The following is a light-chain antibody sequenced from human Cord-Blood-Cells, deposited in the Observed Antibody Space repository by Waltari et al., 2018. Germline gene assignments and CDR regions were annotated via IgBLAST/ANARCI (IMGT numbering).Light chain of an antibody. CDR2: AAY. CDR3: QQYNSYPYS. Sequence: QMTQSSSSPSASVGERINNTCRASQDISSWLAWYQQKPEKAPKSLIYAAYNLQSGIPSRFNGSESGTDFTLTSSRLQPEDFATYYGQQYNSYPYSFGQGTKLEIK. CDR1: QDISSW. V-gene: IGKV1D-16*01. J-gene: IGKJ2*03.